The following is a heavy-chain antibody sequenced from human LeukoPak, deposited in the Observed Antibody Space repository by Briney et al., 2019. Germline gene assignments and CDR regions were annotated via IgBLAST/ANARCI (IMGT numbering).Heavy chain of an antibody. J-gene: IGHJ4*02. Sequence: PGGSLRLSCAASGFTFSDYYMSWIRQAPGKGLEWVSYISSSSSTIYYADSVKGRFTLSRDNAKNSLYLQMDSLRAEDTAVYYCARDLTTVTTYGTFDYWGQGTLVTVSS. CDR1: GFTFSDYY. V-gene: IGHV3-11*04. CDR2: ISSSSSTI. D-gene: IGHD4-17*01. CDR3: ARDLTTVTTYGTFDY.